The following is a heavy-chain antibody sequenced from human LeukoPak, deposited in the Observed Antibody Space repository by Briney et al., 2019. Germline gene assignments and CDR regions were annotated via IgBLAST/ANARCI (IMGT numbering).Heavy chain of an antibody. CDR2: ISSSGSTI. Sequence: GWSLRLSCAASVFTFSSYEMNWVRQAPGKGLEWVSYISSSGSTIYYADSVKGRFTISRDNAKNSLYLQMNSLRAEDTAVYYCARESLSVAVAGTYDYWGQGTLVTVSS. V-gene: IGHV3-48*03. D-gene: IGHD6-19*01. CDR3: ARESLSVAVAGTYDY. J-gene: IGHJ4*02. CDR1: VFTFSSYE.